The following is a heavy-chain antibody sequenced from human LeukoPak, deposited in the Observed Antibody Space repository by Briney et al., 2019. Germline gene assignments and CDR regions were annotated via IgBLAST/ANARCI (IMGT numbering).Heavy chain of an antibody. CDR1: GFTFSSYW. Sequence: TGGSLRLSCVDSGFTFSSYWMTWVRQAPGKGLEWVANIKQDGSEKYYVDSVKGRFTISRDNAKNSLYLQMNSLRAEDTAVYYCAKDQMRFGELFGAFDIWGQGTMVTVSS. J-gene: IGHJ3*02. CDR3: AKDQMRFGELFGAFDI. D-gene: IGHD3-10*01. CDR2: IKQDGSEK. V-gene: IGHV3-7*01.